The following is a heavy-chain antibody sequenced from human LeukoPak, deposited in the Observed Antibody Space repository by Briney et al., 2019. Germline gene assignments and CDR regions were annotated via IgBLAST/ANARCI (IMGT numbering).Heavy chain of an antibody. V-gene: IGHV5-51*01. D-gene: IGHD3-22*01. CDR3: SRHVGHYDSSGYPDY. CDR1: GYSFTSYW. Sequence: GESLKISCKRSGYSFTSYWIGRVRQMPGKGLEWMGIIYPGDSDTRYSPSFQGQVTISADKSISTAYLQWSSLKASDTAMYYCSRHVGHYDSSGYPDYWGQGTLVTVSS. CDR2: IYPGDSDT. J-gene: IGHJ4*02.